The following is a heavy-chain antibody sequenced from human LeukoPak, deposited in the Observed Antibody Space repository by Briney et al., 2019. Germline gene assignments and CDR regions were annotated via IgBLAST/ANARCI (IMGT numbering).Heavy chain of an antibody. J-gene: IGHJ6*04. Sequence: GGSLRLSCAASGFTFSSYSMNWVRQAPGKGLEWVSSISSSSSYIYYADSVKGRFTISRDNAKNSLYPQMNSLRAEDTAVYYCARDKLQGRDVWGKGTTVTISS. CDR2: ISSSSSYI. CDR3: ARDKLQGRDV. V-gene: IGHV3-21*01. CDR1: GFTFSSYS.